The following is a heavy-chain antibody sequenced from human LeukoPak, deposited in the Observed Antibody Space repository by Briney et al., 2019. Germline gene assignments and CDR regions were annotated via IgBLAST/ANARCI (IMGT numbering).Heavy chain of an antibody. CDR3: ARSFDF. J-gene: IGHJ4*02. V-gene: IGHV3-48*02. CDR1: GXTFSSHD. Sequence: PGGSLRLSCAASGXTFSSHDMNWVRQAPGKGLEWVSYISTSSSSIYYADSVKGRFTISRDNAKYSLYLQMNSLRDEDTAVYYCARSFDFWGQGTLVTVSS. CDR2: ISTSSSSI.